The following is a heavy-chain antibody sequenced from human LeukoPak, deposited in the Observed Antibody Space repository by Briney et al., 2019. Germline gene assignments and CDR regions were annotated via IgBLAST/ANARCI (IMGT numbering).Heavy chain of an antibody. CDR2: IYSGGNT. J-gene: IGHJ4*02. D-gene: IGHD3-10*01. Sequence: GGSLRLSCAASGFTFGSNWMHWVRQAPGKELEWVSIIYSGGNTYYADSVKGRFTISRDNSKNTLYLQMNSLRADDTAIYYCAKRSSGGPYYFDYWGQGTLVTVSS. V-gene: IGHV3-53*01. CDR3: AKRSSGGPYYFDY. CDR1: GFTFGSNW.